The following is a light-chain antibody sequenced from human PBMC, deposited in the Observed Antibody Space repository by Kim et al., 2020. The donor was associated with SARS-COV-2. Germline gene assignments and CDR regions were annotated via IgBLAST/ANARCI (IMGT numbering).Light chain of an antibody. CDR2: QDS. V-gene: IGLV3-1*01. J-gene: IGLJ2*01. CDR1: KLGDKY. Sequence: VSPGQTASIPGSGDKLGDKYACWYQQRPGQSPVLVIYQDSKRPSGIPERFSGSNSGNTATLTISGTQAMDEADYYCQAWDSSIVVFGGGTQLTVL. CDR3: QAWDSSIVV.